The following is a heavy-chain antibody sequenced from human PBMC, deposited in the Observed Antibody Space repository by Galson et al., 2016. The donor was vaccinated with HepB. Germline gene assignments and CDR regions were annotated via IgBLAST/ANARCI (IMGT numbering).Heavy chain of an antibody. Sequence: SLRLSCAASGFTFSNYNMHWVRQASVKGLEWVGRIRSKTNTYATAYGESVKGRFTIPRDDSRNTAYLQMNSLKTEDTAVYYCMSYRDDYLRGGDWGQGTPVTVSS. V-gene: IGHV3-73*01. CDR2: IRSKTNTYAT. CDR3: MSYRDDYLRGGD. CDR1: GFTFSNYN. D-gene: IGHD5-12*01. J-gene: IGHJ4*02.